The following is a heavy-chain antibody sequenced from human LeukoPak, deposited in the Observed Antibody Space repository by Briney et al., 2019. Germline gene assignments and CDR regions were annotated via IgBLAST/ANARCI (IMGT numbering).Heavy chain of an antibody. J-gene: IGHJ4*02. D-gene: IGHD3-22*01. V-gene: IGHV4-59*01. CDR3: ARSRYYYDTSGYAY. Sequence: PSETLSLTCIVSGGSMRNYHWGWIRQPPGKGPEWIGYIYHSGITRFNPSLKSRASISLDTSKNQFSLKLTSVTAADTAVYYCARSRYYYDTSGYAYWGQGTHVTVSS. CDR2: IYHSGIT. CDR1: GGSMRNYH.